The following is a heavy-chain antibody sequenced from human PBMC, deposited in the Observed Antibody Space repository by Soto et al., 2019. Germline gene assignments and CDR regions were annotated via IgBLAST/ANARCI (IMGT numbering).Heavy chain of an antibody. D-gene: IGHD6-19*01. CDR3: ARDTGSGAGKFDY. V-gene: IGHV4-34*01. J-gene: IGHJ4*02. CDR2: INHSGST. CDR1: GGSFSGYY. Sequence: SETLSLTCAVYGGSFSGYYWSWIRQPPGKGLEWIGEINHSGSTNYNPSLKSRVTISVDTSKNQFSLKLSSVTAADTAVYYCARDTGSGAGKFDYWGQGTLVTVSS.